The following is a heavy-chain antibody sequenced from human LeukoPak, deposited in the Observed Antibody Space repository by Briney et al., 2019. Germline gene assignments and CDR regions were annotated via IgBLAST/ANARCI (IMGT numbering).Heavy chain of an antibody. V-gene: IGHV3-7*01. CDR2: IKQDGSKK. Sequence: GGSLRLSCATSGFTFSRFWMSWVRQAPGKGLEWVANIKQDGSKKYYVDSVKGRFTISRDNARNSLYLQMNSLRAEDTAIYFCVRAGQTTYFDFWSGYSPFDFWGQGTVVTVSS. CDR1: GFTFSRFW. CDR3: VRAGQTTYFDFWSGYSPFDF. D-gene: IGHD3-3*01. J-gene: IGHJ3*01.